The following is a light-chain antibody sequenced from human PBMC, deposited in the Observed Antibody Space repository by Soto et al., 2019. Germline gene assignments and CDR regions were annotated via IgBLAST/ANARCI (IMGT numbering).Light chain of an antibody. CDR3: SSYTSSSPLDV. J-gene: IGLJ1*01. V-gene: IGLV2-14*01. CDR2: DVS. CDR1: SSDVGGYNY. Sequence: QSALTQPASVSGSPGQSITISCTGTSSDVGGYNYVSWYQPHPGKAPKLMIYDVSNRPSGVSNRFSGSKSGNTASLTISGLQAEDEADYDCSSYTSSSPLDVFGTGTKLPVL.